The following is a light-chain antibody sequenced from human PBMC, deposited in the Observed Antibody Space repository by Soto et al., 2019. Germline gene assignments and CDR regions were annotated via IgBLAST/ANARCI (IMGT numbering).Light chain of an antibody. Sequence: QSVLTQPPSASGTPGQRGTISCYGSSSNVGSNSVSWYQQLPGTAHKLLIYSNNQRPSGVPDRFSGSKSGTSASLAISGLQSEDEADYYCAAWDDSVNVWVFGGGTKLT. CDR1: SSNVGSNS. V-gene: IGLV1-44*01. CDR2: SNN. CDR3: AAWDDSVNVWV. J-gene: IGLJ3*02.